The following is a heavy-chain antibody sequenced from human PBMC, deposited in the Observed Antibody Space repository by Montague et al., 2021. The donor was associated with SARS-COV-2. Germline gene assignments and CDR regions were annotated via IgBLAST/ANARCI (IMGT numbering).Heavy chain of an antibody. CDR3: TREGYQVLWSDYYYYGMDV. D-gene: IGHD2-2*01. J-gene: IGHJ6*02. CDR2: INHNGST. Sequence: SETLSLTCTVSGGSISSVNYYWSWIRQPAGKELEWIGEINHNGSTNYNPSLKIRVTISVDTSKNPFSLKLSSVTAADTAVYYWTREGYQVLWSDYYYYGMDVWGQGTTVTVSS. CDR1: GGSISSVNYY. V-gene: IGHV4-61*10.